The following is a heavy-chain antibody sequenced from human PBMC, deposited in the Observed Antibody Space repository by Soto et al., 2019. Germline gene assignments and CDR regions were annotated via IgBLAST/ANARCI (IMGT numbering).Heavy chain of an antibody. CDR3: AREGRSSTSCYVSSCYYYGMDV. V-gene: IGHV1-69*13. Sequence: SVKVSCKASGGTFSSYAISWVRQAPGQGLEWMGGIIPIFGTANYAQKFQGRVTITADESTSTAYMGLSSLRSEDTAVYYCAREGRSSTSCYVSSCYYYGMDVWGQGTTVTVSS. D-gene: IGHD2-2*01. J-gene: IGHJ6*02. CDR1: GGTFSSYA. CDR2: IIPIFGTA.